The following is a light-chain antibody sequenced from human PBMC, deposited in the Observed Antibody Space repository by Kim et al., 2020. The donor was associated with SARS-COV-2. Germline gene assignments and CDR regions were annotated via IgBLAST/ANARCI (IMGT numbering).Light chain of an antibody. CDR2: DND. J-gene: IGLJ1*01. V-gene: IGLV1-40*01. CDR1: SSNLGASYN. Sequence: QRVTISCTGSSSNLGASYNVHGYQQPPGTAPKLLIYDNDNRPSGVPDRFSGSKSGTSASLAITGLRAEDEGDYYCQSYDNSLSDYVFGTGTKVTVL. CDR3: QSYDNSLSDYV.